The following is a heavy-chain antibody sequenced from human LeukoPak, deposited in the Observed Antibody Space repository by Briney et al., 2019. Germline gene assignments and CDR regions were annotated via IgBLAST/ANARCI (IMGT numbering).Heavy chain of an antibody. V-gene: IGHV3-53*01. J-gene: IGHJ6*02. CDR3: ARDRVEVTTSMLGGVKRTVTDYYGMDV. D-gene: IGHD3-16*01. Sequence: GGSLRLSCGASGFTVSNNHMSWVRQAPGKGLEWVSITYSDGTSYYADSVKGRFTISRDNSRNTLYVQMNSLRAEDTAVYFCARDRVEVTTSMLGGVKRTVTDYYGMDVWGQGTTVTVSS. CDR1: GFTVSNNH. CDR2: TYSDGTS.